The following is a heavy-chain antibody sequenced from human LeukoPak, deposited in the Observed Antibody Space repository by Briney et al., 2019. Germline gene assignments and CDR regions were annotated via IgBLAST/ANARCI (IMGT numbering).Heavy chain of an antibody. D-gene: IGHD3-10*01. CDR1: GLTLSLYG. V-gene: IGHV3-30*02. CDR3: AKGHLGSGSSY. Sequence: PGGSLRLSCAASGLTLSLYGMHWVRQAPGKGLEWVAFIRNDESTQHYSDSVKGRFTISRDNSKNMMYLQMNSLRAEDTAVYYCAKGHLGSGSSYWGQGTLVTVSS. J-gene: IGHJ4*02. CDR2: IRNDESTQ.